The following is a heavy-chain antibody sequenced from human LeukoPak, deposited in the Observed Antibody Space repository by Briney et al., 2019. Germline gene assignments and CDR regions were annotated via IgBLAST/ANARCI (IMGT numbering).Heavy chain of an antibody. Sequence: SETLSLTCTVSGGSISSYYWSWIRQPPGKGLEWIGYIYYSGSTNYNPSLKSRVTISVDTSKNQFSLKLSSVTAADTAVYYCARDGSGSPTSGAFDIWGQGTMVTVSS. CDR1: GGSISSYY. V-gene: IGHV4-59*01. J-gene: IGHJ3*02. CDR3: ARDGSGSPTSGAFDI. CDR2: IYYSGST. D-gene: IGHD1-26*01.